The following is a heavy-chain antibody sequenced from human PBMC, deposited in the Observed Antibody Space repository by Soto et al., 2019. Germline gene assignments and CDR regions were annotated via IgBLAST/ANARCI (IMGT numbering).Heavy chain of an antibody. CDR2: IYWDDDR. V-gene: IGHV2-5*02. CDR1: GFSLSTLGAG. D-gene: IGHD1-1*01. J-gene: IGHJ3*01. Sequence: QITLKESGPTLVKPTQVLTLTCSFSGFSLSTLGAGVGWVRQPPGKALEWLALIYWDDDRQYSPSLKTRLTIXXXTXXNPVVLTLTNMDPVDTGTYFCAHTQLTTGANAFDVWGQGTIVTVSS. CDR3: AHTQLTTGANAFDV.